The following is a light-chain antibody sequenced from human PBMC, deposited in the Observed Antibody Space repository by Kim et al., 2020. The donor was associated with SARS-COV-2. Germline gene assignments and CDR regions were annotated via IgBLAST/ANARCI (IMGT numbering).Light chain of an antibody. Sequence: GDRVTITCRASQNIGFYLNWDQQKPGKAPKLLIYAASSLKSEVPSRFSGSGSGTDFTLTISSLQPEDFALYYCQQSYNVPRYSFGQGTKLEI. J-gene: IGKJ2*03. CDR3: QQSYNVPRYS. V-gene: IGKV1-39*01. CDR1: QNIGFY. CDR2: AAS.